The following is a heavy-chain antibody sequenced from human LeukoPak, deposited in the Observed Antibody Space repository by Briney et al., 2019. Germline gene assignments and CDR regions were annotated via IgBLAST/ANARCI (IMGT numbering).Heavy chain of an antibody. V-gene: IGHV4-31*03. CDR1: GGSISSGGYY. CDR2: SYNSGST. CDR3: ARGAGILGVQFDY. J-gene: IGHJ4*02. D-gene: IGHD6-13*01. Sequence: PSETLSLTCTVSGGSISSGGYYWTWIRQHPGKGLEWIGYSYNSGSTYYNPSLKSRVTISIDTSKNQFSLKLSSVTAADTAVYYCARGAGILGVQFDYWGQGTLVTVSS.